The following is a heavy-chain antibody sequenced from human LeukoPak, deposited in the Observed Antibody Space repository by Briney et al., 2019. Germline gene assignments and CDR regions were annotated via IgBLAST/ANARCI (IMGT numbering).Heavy chain of an antibody. CDR2: IYHSGST. V-gene: IGHV4-30-2*01. CDR1: GGSISSGGYS. CDR3: ARVGEHTRYGDCVNDAFDI. J-gene: IGHJ3*02. D-gene: IGHD4-17*01. Sequence: SQTLSLTCAVSGGSISSGGYSWSWIRQPPGKGLEWIGYIYHSGSTYYNPSLKSRVTISVDRSKNQFSLKLSSVTAADTAVYYCARVGEHTRYGDCVNDAFDIWGQGTMVTVSP.